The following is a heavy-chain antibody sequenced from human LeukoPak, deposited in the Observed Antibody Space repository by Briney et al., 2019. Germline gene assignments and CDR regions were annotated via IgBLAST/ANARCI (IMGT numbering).Heavy chain of an antibody. J-gene: IGHJ4*02. D-gene: IGHD1-14*01. CDR2: ISYTGIT. CDR3: ARDRTGWASDY. V-gene: IGHV4-39*07. Sequence: SETLSLTCTVSGGSISSGSYYWGWIRQPPGKGLEWIGSISYTGITAYRASLESRVTISLDTSKNQFSLTLGSVTAADTAVYYCARDRTGWASDYWGQGTLVTVSS. CDR1: GGSISSGSYY.